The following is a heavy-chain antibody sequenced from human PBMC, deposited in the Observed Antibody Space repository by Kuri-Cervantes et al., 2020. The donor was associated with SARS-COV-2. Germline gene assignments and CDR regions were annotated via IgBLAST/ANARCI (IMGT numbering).Heavy chain of an antibody. CDR1: GFTFSSYW. CDR2: INSDGSST. J-gene: IGHJ4*02. V-gene: IGHV3-74*01. CDR3: ARWQRGSSWYSVFDY. D-gene: IGHD6-13*01. Sequence: GESLKISCAASGFTFSSYWMHWVRQAPGKGLVWVSRINSDGSSTSYADSVKGRFTTSRDNAKNTLYLQMNSLRAEDTAVYYCARWQRGSSWYSVFDYWGQGTLVTVSS.